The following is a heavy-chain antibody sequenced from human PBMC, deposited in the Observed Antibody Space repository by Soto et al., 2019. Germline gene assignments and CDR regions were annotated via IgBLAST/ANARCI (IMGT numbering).Heavy chain of an antibody. CDR1: GFTFSSYD. V-gene: IGHV3-13*04. J-gene: IGHJ4*02. CDR2: IGTAGDT. CDR3: AREILDPSYYGSGSYYNRRSPNDY. Sequence: GGSLRLSCAASGFTFSSYDMHWVRQATGKGLEWVSAIGTAGDTYYPGSVKGRFTISRENAKNSLYLQMNSLRAGDTAVYYCAREILDPSYYGSGSYYNRRSPNDYWGQGTLVTVSS. D-gene: IGHD3-10*01.